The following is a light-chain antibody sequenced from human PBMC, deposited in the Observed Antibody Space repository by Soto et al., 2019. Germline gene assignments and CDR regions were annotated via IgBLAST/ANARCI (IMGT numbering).Light chain of an antibody. Sequence: QSVLTQPASVSGSPGQSITISCTGTSSDVGGYNYVSWYQQHPGKAPKLMIYEVTNRPSGVSNRFSGSKSGNTASLTISGVQAEDEAGYYCSSYTRSSLYVFGTGTKVTVL. CDR2: EVT. CDR3: SSYTRSSLYV. V-gene: IGLV2-14*01. J-gene: IGLJ1*01. CDR1: SSDVGGYNY.